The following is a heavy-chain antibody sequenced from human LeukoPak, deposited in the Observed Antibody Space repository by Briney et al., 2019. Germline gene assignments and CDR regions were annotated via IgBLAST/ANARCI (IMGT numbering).Heavy chain of an antibody. CDR1: GFTVSSNY. V-gene: IGHV3-66*01. D-gene: IGHD6-19*01. Sequence: GGSLRLSCAASGFTVSSNYMSWVRHAPGKGLEWDSVIYSGGGTSYADSVKGTFTISRDNSKNTLYLQMNRLRAEDTAVYYCGRDRSSGWQHDYWGEGTLVTVSS. CDR2: IYSGGGT. J-gene: IGHJ4*02. CDR3: GRDRSSGWQHDY.